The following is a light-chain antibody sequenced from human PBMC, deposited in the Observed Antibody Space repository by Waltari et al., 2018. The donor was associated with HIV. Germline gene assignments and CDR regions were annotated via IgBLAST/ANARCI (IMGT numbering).Light chain of an antibody. V-gene: IGLV3-21*02. J-gene: IGLJ2*01. CDR1: HIGSRS. CDR2: DDS. CDR3: QVWDGSSDHGI. Sequence: SYVLTQPPSVSVAPGQTARITCGGHHIGSRSVHWYLQRPGQAPVLVVYDDSDRPSGISERFSGSNSGDTATLTISRVEVGDEADYYCQVWDGSSDHGIFDGGAKLTVL.